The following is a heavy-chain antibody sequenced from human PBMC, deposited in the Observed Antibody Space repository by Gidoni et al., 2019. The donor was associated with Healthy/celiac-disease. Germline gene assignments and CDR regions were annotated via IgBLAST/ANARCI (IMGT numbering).Heavy chain of an antibody. J-gene: IGHJ2*01. V-gene: IGHV3-23*01. CDR2: ISGSGGST. CDR3: AKMEYSEDGYFDL. Sequence: EVQLLESGGGLVQPGGSLRLSCAASGSTFSSYAMNWVRQAPGKGLEWVSAISGSGGSTYYADSVKGRFTISRDNSKNTLYLQMNSLRAEDTAVYYCAKMEYSEDGYFDLWGRGTLVTVSS. D-gene: IGHD3-16*01. CDR1: GSTFSSYA.